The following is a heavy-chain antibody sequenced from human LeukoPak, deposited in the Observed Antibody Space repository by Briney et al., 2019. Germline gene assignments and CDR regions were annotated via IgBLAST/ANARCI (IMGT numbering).Heavy chain of an antibody. V-gene: IGHV3-7*01. CDR1: GFTFNTFW. D-gene: IGHD6-13*01. CDR2: IKEDGTKK. CDR3: ARDAAGYDP. Sequence: GGSLRLSCADSGFTFNTFWMSWVRQTPGKGLEWVANIKEDGTKKYYVDSVKGRFTISRDNAENSLYLQMNSLRAEDTAVYYCARDAAGYDPWGQGTLVTVSS. J-gene: IGHJ5*02.